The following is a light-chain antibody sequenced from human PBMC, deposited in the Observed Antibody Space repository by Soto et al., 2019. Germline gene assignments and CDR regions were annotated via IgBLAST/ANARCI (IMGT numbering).Light chain of an antibody. J-gene: IGKJ1*01. CDR1: QSISTY. CDR2: AAS. V-gene: IGKV1-39*01. CDR3: QQYGSSPRT. Sequence: DIQMTQSPSSLSASVGDRVTITCRASQSISTYLNWYQQKPGKAPKLLIYAASRLQGGVPSRFSGSGSGTDFTLTISNLQPEDFATYYCQQYGSSPRTFGQGTKVDIK.